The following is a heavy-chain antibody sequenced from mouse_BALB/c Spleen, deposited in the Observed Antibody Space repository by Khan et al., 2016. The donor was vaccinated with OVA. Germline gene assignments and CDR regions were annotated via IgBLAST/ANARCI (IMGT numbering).Heavy chain of an antibody. Sequence: QVQLQQSGAELVRPGASVKLSCKTSGYTFTNYWINWVKQRPGQGLEWIGNIYPSDSYTNYNQKFKDKATLTVDKSSSTAYMQLTSPTSEDYAGYCCTRGGPGNFDYWGHGTTLTVSS. CDR3: TRGGPGNFDY. V-gene: IGHV1-69*02. CDR2: IYPSDSYT. CDR1: GYTFTNYW. J-gene: IGHJ2*01. D-gene: IGHD1-1*02.